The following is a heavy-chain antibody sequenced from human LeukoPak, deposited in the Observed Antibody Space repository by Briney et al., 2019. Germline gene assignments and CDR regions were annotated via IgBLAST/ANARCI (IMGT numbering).Heavy chain of an antibody. V-gene: IGHV3-7*01. J-gene: IGHJ4*02. CDR3: AREYDSSGYYLVY. Sequence: GGSLRLSCAASGFTFDKYWMDWVRQAPGKGLEWVAQINQDGRVKHYVDSVKGRFTISRDNARNLVSLQMSSLRAEDTAVYYCAREYDSSGYYLVYWGQGTLVTVSS. CDR1: GFTFDKYW. D-gene: IGHD3-22*01. CDR2: INQDGRVK.